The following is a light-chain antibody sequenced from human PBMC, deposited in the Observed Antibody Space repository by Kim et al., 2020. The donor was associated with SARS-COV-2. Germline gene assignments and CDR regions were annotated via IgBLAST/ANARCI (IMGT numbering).Light chain of an antibody. J-gene: IGKJ1*01. V-gene: IGKV1-27*01. CDR1: QDIGPY. CDR3: QTYFTAPRT. CDR2: AAS. Sequence: ASVGDRVTITCRASQDIGPYVAWYQQKPGKAPKLLIYAASAVHSGVPSRFSGSGRGTHFTLTVSSLQPEDIATYYCQTYFTAPRTFGQGTKVDIK.